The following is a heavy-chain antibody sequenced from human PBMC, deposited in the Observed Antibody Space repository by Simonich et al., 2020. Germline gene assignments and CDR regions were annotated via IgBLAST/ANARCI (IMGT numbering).Heavy chain of an antibody. D-gene: IGHD6-6*01. Sequence: QVQLVQSGAEVKKPGASVKVSCKASGYTFTGYYMHWVRQAPGQGLGRMGLGNPNSGGTNYAKKVQGRVTRTRDTSISTVYMELSRLRSDDTAVYYCARDRAARYYYYYYMDVWGKGTTVTVSS. CDR1: GYTFTGYY. J-gene: IGHJ6*03. CDR2: GNPNSGGT. V-gene: IGHV1-2*02. CDR3: ARDRAARYYYYYYMDV.